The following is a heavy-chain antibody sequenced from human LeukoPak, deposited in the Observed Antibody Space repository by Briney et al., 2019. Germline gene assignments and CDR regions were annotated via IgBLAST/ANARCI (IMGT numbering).Heavy chain of an antibody. CDR2: ISYDGSNK. V-gene: IGHV3-30*04. CDR3: VRLRRNSDSSGYYYYYDY. D-gene: IGHD3-22*01. Sequence: GGSLRLSCAASGFTFSSYAMHWVRQAQGKGLEWVAVISYDGSNKYYADSVKGRFTISRDNSKNTLYLQMNSLRAEDTAVYYCVRLRRNSDSSGYYYYYDYWGQGTLVTVSS. CDR1: GFTFSSYA. J-gene: IGHJ4*02.